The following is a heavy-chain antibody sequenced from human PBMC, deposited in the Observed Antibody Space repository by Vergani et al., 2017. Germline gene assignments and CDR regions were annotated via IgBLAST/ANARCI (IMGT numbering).Heavy chain of an antibody. J-gene: IGHJ5*02. CDR1: GYTFPSYG. CDR2: ISAYNGNT. Sequence: QVQLVQSGAEVKKPGASVKVSCKASGYTFPSYGISWVRQAPGQGLEWMGWISAYNGNTNYAQKLQGRVTMTTDTATSTAYMELRSLRSADTAVYYCAGGADPMTGTRGYNWFDPWGQGTLVTVSS. CDR3: AGGADPMTGTRGYNWFDP. V-gene: IGHV1-18*01. D-gene: IGHD1-7*01.